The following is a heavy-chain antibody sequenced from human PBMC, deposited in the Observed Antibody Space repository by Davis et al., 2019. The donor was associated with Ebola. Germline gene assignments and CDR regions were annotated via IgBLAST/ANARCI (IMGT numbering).Heavy chain of an antibody. J-gene: IGHJ6*03. CDR1: AFTFSNYG. CDR2: ISYDGSKT. D-gene: IGHD5-12*01. V-gene: IGHV3-30*03. Sequence: GESLKISCAASAFTFSNYGMNWVRQAPGKGLEWVAFISYDGSKTYYADSVKGRFTISRDDSKNTLSLQMNSLRAEDTAVYYCAREYRGFENYYYYYFDVWGKGTTVTVSS. CDR3: AREYRGFENYYYYYFDV.